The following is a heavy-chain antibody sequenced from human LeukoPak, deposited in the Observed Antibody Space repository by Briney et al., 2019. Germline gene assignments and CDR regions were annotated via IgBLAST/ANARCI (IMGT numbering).Heavy chain of an antibody. Sequence: SETLSLTCTVSSGSISSNYWNWIRQPAGEGLEWIGRIYTSGTTTYNPSLKSRVIMSLDTSKNQFSLKLSSVTAADTAVYYCARASSGTYYYFDYWGRGSLVTVSS. CDR1: SGSISSNY. J-gene: IGHJ4*02. D-gene: IGHD1-26*01. CDR3: ARASSGTYYYFDY. CDR2: IYTSGTT. V-gene: IGHV4-4*07.